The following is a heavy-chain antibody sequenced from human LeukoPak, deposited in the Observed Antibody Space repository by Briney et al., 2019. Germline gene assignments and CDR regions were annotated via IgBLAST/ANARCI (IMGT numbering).Heavy chain of an antibody. D-gene: IGHD3-10*01. CDR1: GNTFSGYD. Sequence: ASVKVSCKDSGNTFSGYDINWVRQASGQGPEWIGWMNPKSGNSNSAQKFRGRVTMTWDTSISTAYMELSSLTPEDTAVYYCARSIILVRGNIIGGREGRMDVWGQATTVTVSS. CDR3: ARSIILVRGNIIGGREGRMDV. J-gene: IGHJ6*02. CDR2: MNPKSGNS. V-gene: IGHV1-8*01.